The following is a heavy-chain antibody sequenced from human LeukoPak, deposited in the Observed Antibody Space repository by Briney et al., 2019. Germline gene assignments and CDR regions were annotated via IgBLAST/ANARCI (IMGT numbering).Heavy chain of an antibody. V-gene: IGHV3-66*01. CDR3: ARTTTFAPHFDY. D-gene: IGHD1-1*01. CDR2: IYSGGTT. CDR1: GFTFSRYA. J-gene: IGHJ4*02. Sequence: PGGSLRLSCAASGFTFSRYAMSWVRQAPGKGLEWVSVIYSGGTTYYADSVKGRFTISRDNSKNTLYLQMNSLRAEDTAVYYCARTTTFAPHFDYWGQGTLVTVSS.